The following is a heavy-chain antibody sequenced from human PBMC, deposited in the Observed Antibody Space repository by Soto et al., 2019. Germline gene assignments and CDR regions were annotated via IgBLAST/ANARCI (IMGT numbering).Heavy chain of an antibody. CDR3: ARHQIDGYNWDTPDY. CDR1: GFTFSSYA. Sequence: QVQLVESGGGVVQPGRSLRLSCAASGFTFSSYAMHWVRQAPGKGLEWVAVISYDGSNKYYADSVKGRFTISRDNSKNTLYLQMNSLRVGDPVVYYVARHQIDGYNWDTPDYRGQGTRVTVSS. J-gene: IGHJ4*02. D-gene: IGHD5-12*01. V-gene: IGHV3-30-3*01. CDR2: ISYDGSNK.